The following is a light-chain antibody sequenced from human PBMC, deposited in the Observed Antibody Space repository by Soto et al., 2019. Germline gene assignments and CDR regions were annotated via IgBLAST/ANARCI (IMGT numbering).Light chain of an antibody. CDR1: QSVSSY. Sequence: EIVLTQSPATLSLSPGERATLSCRASQSVSSYLAWYQQKGGQAPRLLIYDASNRATGIPARFSGSGSGTDFTLTISSLEPEDFAVYYCQQRSSWPYTFGQGTKLEIK. V-gene: IGKV3-11*01. CDR2: DAS. J-gene: IGKJ2*01. CDR3: QQRSSWPYT.